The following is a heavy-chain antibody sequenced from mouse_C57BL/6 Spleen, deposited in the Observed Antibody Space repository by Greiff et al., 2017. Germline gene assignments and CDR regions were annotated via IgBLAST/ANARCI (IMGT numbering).Heavy chain of an antibody. V-gene: IGHV1-84*01. Sequence: VQLQQSGPELVKPGASVKISCKASGYTFTDYYINWVKQRPGQGLEWIGWIYPGSGNTKYNEKLKGKATLTVDTSSSTAYMQLSSLPSEDSAFYFCARSLGYYYFDYWGQGTTLTVSS. CDR1: GYTFTDYY. CDR3: ARSLGYYYFDY. J-gene: IGHJ2*01. CDR2: IYPGSGNT. D-gene: IGHD2-14*01.